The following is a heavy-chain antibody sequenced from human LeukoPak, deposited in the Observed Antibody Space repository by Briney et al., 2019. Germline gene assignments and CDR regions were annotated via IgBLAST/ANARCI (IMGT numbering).Heavy chain of an antibody. V-gene: IGHV3-23*01. J-gene: IGHJ4*02. CDR2: TSGSGGST. CDR1: GFTFSSYA. Sequence: RAGGSLRLSCAASGFTFSSYAMSWVRQAPGKGLEWVSATSGSGGSTYYADSVKGRFTISRDNSKNTLYLQMNSLRAEDTAVYYCAKERRIAMIVVVVTGDDYWGQGTLVTVSS. CDR3: AKERRIAMIVVVVTGDDY. D-gene: IGHD3-22*01.